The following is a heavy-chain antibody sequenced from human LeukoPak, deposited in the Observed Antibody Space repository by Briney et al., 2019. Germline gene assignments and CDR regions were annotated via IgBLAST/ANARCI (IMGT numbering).Heavy chain of an antibody. CDR2: INPSGGST. Sequence: GSVKVSCKASGYTFTSYYMHWVRQAPGQGLEWMGIINPSGGSTSYAQKFQGRVTMTRDMSTSTVYMELSSLRSEDTAVYYCARDALGLLWFGAYWGQGTLVTVSS. V-gene: IGHV1-46*01. J-gene: IGHJ4*02. CDR3: ARDALGLLWFGAY. CDR1: GYTFTSYY. D-gene: IGHD3-10*01.